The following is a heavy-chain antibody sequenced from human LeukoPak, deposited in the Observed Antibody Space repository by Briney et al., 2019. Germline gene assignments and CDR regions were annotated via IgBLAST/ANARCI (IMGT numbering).Heavy chain of an antibody. D-gene: IGHD1-14*01. CDR1: GGSISSSSYY. CDR3: ARSVARTAFDI. V-gene: IGHV4-39*01. CDR2: IYYSGST. J-gene: IGHJ3*02. Sequence: SETLSLTCTVSGGSISSSSYYWGWIRQPPGKGLEWIGSIYYSGSTYYNPSLKSRVTISVDTSKNQFSLKLSSVTAADTAVYYCARSVARTAFDIWGQGTMVTVSS.